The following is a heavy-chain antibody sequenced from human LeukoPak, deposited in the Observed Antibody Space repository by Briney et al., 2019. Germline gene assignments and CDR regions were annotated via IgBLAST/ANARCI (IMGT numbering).Heavy chain of an antibody. Sequence: ASVKVSCKASGYTFTGYYMHWVRQAPGQGLEWMGWINPNSGGTNYAQKFQGWVTMTRDTSISTAYMELSRLRSDDTAVYYCASFIDSSGHLAHWGQGTLVTVSS. CDR2: INPNSGGT. CDR3: ASFIDSSGHLAH. J-gene: IGHJ4*02. D-gene: IGHD3-22*01. CDR1: GYTFTGYY. V-gene: IGHV1-2*04.